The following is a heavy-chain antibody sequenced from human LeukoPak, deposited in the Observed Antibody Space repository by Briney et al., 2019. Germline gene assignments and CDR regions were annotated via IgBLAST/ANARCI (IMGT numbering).Heavy chain of an antibody. D-gene: IGHD3-22*01. Sequence: SGPTLVNPTQTLTLTCTFSGFSLSTSGVGVGWIRQPPGKALEWLALIYWDDDKRYSPSLKSRLTITKDTSKSQVVLTTTNMDPVDTATYYCAHGRDSSGYHYRWWFAPWGQGTLVTVSS. J-gene: IGHJ5*02. CDR2: IYWDDDK. V-gene: IGHV2-5*02. CDR1: GFSLSTSGVG. CDR3: AHGRDSSGYHYRWWFAP.